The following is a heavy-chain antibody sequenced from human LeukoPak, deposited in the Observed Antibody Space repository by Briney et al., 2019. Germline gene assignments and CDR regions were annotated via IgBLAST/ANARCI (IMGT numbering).Heavy chain of an antibody. Sequence: GGSLGLSCAASGFTFSSFAMRWVRQAPGKGLQWVAVISYDGSNKYYADSVKGRFTISRDSSRNTLYLQMNSLRAEDTAVYYCARARGSSSWYPFDYWGQGTLVTVSS. V-gene: IGHV3-30-3*01. D-gene: IGHD6-13*01. CDR2: ISYDGSNK. CDR1: GFTFSSFA. CDR3: ARARGSSSWYPFDY. J-gene: IGHJ4*02.